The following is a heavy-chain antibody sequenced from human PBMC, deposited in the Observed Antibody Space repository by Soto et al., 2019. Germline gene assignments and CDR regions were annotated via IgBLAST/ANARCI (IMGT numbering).Heavy chain of an antibody. D-gene: IGHD4-17*01. Sequence: GGSLRLSCAASGFTFSGAAIHWVRQASGKGLEWVGRIRSRPNNYATSYGASVKGRFTISRDDSKNTAYLQMNSLRTEDTALYYCTWSDYGDYPRDYWGQGTLVTVSS. V-gene: IGHV3-73*01. CDR2: IRSRPNNYAT. CDR3: TWSDYGDYPRDY. J-gene: IGHJ4*02. CDR1: GFTFSGAA.